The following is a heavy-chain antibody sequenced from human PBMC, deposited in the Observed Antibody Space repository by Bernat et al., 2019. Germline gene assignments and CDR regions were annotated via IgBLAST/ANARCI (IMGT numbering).Heavy chain of an antibody. J-gene: IGHJ4*02. D-gene: IGHD3-3*01. CDR1: GYSFTSYW. CDR3: ARHPDHDFWSGLGPYFDY. CDR2: IDPSDSYT. V-gene: IGHV5-10-1*03. Sequence: EVQLVQSGAEVKKPGESLRISCKGSGYSFTSYWISWVRQMPGKGLEWMGRIDPSDSYTNYSPSFQGHVTISADKSISTAYLQWSSLKASDTAMYYCARHPDHDFWSGLGPYFDYWGQGTLVTVSS.